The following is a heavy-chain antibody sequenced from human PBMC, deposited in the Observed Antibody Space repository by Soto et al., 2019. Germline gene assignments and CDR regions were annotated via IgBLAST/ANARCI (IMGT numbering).Heavy chain of an antibody. CDR2: IYYSGST. CDR1: GASVSSIYW. V-gene: IGHV4-4*02. D-gene: IGHD1-26*01. CDR3: ARGGRGLYSSFDY. Sequence: SETLSLTCAVSGASVSSIYWWSWVRQPPGKGLEWIGEIYYSGSTNYNPSLKSRVTISVDTSKNQFSLKLTSVTAADTAVYYCARGGRGLYSSFDYWGQGTLVTVSS. J-gene: IGHJ4*02.